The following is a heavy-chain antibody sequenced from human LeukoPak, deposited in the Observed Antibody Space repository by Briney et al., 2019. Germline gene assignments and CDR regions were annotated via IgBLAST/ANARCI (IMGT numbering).Heavy chain of an antibody. Sequence: GRSLRLSCAASGFTFDDYAMHWVRQAPGKGLEWVSGISWNSGSIGYADSVKGRFTISRDNAKNSLYLQMNSLRVEDTAVYYCAKDTPFGGYWGQGAWSPSPQ. CDR1: GFTFDDYA. D-gene: IGHD3-16*01. V-gene: IGHV3-9*01. J-gene: IGHJ4*02. CDR3: AKDTPFGGY. CDR2: ISWNSGSI.